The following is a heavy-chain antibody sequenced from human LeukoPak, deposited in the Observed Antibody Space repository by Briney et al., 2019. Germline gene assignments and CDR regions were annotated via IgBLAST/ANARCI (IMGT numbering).Heavy chain of an antibody. J-gene: IGHJ4*02. Sequence: PGRSLRLSCAASGFTFDDYAMHWVRQAPGKGLEWVSGISWNSGSIGYADSVKGRFTISRDNAKNSLYLQMNSLRAEDTAVYYCANPLVGATGFFDYWGQGTLVTVSS. CDR2: ISWNSGSI. V-gene: IGHV3-9*01. CDR3: ANPLVGATGFFDY. CDR1: GFTFDDYA. D-gene: IGHD1-26*01.